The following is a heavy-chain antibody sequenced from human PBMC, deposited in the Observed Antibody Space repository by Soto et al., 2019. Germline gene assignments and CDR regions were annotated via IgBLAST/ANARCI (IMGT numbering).Heavy chain of an antibody. CDR2: IKRKSEGERT. Sequence: ESGGGLVKPGESLRLSCSVSGVTISDAWMNWVRQAPGKGLEWVAHIKRKSEGERTDYAAPVKGRFTISRDDSENTLYLQMNSLKIEDTAVYYCARESSGDFAWGQGSLVTVSS. V-gene: IGHV3-15*01. J-gene: IGHJ4*02. CDR3: ARESSGDFA. D-gene: IGHD3-10*01. CDR1: GVTISDAW.